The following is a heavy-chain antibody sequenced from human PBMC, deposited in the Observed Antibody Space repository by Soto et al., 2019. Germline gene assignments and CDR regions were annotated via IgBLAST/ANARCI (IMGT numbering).Heavy chain of an antibody. J-gene: IGHJ4*02. D-gene: IGHD3-3*01. CDR3: ARRSWRGRADY. Sequence: PGGSLRLSCAASGFTFSSYAMSWVRQAPGKGLEWVSAISGSGGSTYHADSVKGRFTVSRDNAENTLSLELNSLRVEDTAIYYCARRSWRGRADYWGQGILVTVSS. CDR1: GFTFSSYA. CDR2: ISGSGGST. V-gene: IGHV3-23*01.